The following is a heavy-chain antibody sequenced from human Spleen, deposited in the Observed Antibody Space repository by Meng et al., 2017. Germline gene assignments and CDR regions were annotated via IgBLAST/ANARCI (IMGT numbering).Heavy chain of an antibody. J-gene: IGHJ5*02. D-gene: IGHD1-26*01. CDR3: ARDGVVGAVNWFDP. V-gene: IGHV4-34*01. CDR2: INHRGNT. Sequence: GRLQQWGAGLLKPSGPLSLTCAVYGGSFSGYYWSWIRQPPGKGLEWIGEINHRGNTNYNSFLESRVTISVDKSKNQFSLKLSSVTAADTAVYYCARDGVVGAVNWFDPWGQGTLVTVSS. CDR1: GGSFSGYY.